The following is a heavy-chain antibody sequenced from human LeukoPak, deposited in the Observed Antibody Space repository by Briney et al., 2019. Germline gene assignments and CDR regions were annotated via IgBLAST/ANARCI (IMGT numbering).Heavy chain of an antibody. CDR1: GFTFSTYN. CDR3: ATSYSSDWYGTFDS. CDR2: IRNTGSDI. J-gene: IGHJ4*02. Sequence: PGGSLILSCAASGFTFSTYNMNWVRQAPGKGLEWVSSIRNTGSDIYYADSVKGRFTISRDNARNSLSLQMNSLRAEDTAVYYCATSYSSDWYGTFDSWGQGTQVTVSS. V-gene: IGHV3-21*01. D-gene: IGHD6-13*01.